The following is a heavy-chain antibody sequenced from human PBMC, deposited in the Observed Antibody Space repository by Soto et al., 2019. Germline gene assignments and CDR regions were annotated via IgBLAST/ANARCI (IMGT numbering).Heavy chain of an antibody. J-gene: IGHJ6*02. CDR2: INAGNGNT. D-gene: IGHD2-21*02. V-gene: IGHV1-3*01. CDR1: GYTFTSYA. CDR3: ARDNRLGVTATGDYYYGMAV. Sequence: ASVKVSCKASGYTFTSYAMHWVRQAPGQRLEWMGWINAGNGNTKYSQKFQGRVTITRDTSASTAYMELSSLRSEDTAVYYCARDNRLGVTATGDYYYGMAVWGQGTTVPVSS.